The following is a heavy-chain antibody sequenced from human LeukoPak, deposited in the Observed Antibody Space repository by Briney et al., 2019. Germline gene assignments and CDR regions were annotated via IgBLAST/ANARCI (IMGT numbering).Heavy chain of an antibody. CDR1: GFTFSGYG. D-gene: IGHD2-2*03. V-gene: IGHV3-30*03. J-gene: IGHJ5*02. Sequence: GGSLRLSCAASGFTFSGYGMHWVRRAPGKGLEWVAVISYDGSNKYYADSVKGRFTISRDNSKNTVYLQMNSLRAEDTAVYYCARSPSGYCSSTSCYNSWFDPWGQGTLVTVSS. CDR3: ARSPSGYCSSTSCYNSWFDP. CDR2: ISYDGSNK.